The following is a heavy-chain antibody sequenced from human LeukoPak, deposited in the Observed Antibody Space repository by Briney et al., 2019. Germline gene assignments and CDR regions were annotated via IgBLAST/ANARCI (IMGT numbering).Heavy chain of an antibody. V-gene: IGHV3-20*04. CDR3: VSGSRGWFDDNWFDP. D-gene: IGHD6-19*01. Sequence: GGSLRLSCAASGFTFDDYGMSWVRQAPGKGLEWVSGINWNGGSTGYADSVKGRFTISRDNSKNTLYLQMNSLRDEDTAVYYCVSGSRGWFDDNWFDPWGQGTLVTVSS. CDR2: INWNGGST. J-gene: IGHJ5*02. CDR1: GFTFDDYG.